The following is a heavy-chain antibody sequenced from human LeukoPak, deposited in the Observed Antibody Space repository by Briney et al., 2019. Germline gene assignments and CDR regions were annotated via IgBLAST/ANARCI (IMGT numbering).Heavy chain of an antibody. D-gene: IGHD6-13*01. CDR1: GGSFSGYY. CDR3: ARAAIAAARIYYHMDV. CDR2: INHSGST. Sequence: PSETLSLTCAVYGGSFSGYYWSWIRQPPGKGLEWIGEINHSGSTNYNPSLKSRVTISVDTSKNQFSLKLSSVTAADTAVYYCARAAIAAARIYYHMDVWGKGTTVTVSS. J-gene: IGHJ6*03. V-gene: IGHV4-34*01.